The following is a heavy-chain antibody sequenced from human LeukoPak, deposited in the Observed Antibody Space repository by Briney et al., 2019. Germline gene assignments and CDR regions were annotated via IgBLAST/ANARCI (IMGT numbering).Heavy chain of an antibody. V-gene: IGHV4-34*01. Sequence: SETLSLTCGVSGGSFSDYLWSWIRQPPGKGLEWIGQINHVATTNYNPSLKSRVTMSVDRSKNQFSLRLSSVTAADRAVYYCARGRTGSTNYDYGGQGVLVTVS. D-gene: IGHD3-10*01. CDR3: ARGRTGSTNYDY. CDR2: INHVATT. CDR1: GGSFSDYL. J-gene: IGHJ4*02.